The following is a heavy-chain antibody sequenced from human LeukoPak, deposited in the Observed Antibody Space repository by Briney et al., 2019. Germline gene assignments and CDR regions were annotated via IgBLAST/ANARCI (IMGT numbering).Heavy chain of an antibody. Sequence: GGSLRLSCAASGFTFSSYAMSWVRQAPGKGLERVSGISGSGGSTYYADSVKGRFTISRDNSKNTLYLQMNSLRVEDTAVYYCAKDWPEVRGVPTGLGGWFDPWGQGTLVTVSS. CDR1: GFTFSSYA. D-gene: IGHD3-10*01. V-gene: IGHV3-23*01. CDR2: ISGSGGST. CDR3: AKDWPEVRGVPTGLGGWFDP. J-gene: IGHJ5*02.